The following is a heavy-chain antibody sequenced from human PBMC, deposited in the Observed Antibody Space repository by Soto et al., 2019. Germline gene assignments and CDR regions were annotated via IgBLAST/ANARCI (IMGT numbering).Heavy chain of an antibody. V-gene: IGHV3-21*06. D-gene: IGHD3-10*01. CDR3: AREGVHNYTEYYFDD. J-gene: IGHJ4*02. CDR1: GFTFRYYP. CDR2: ISGVRDYI. Sequence: LXLSCAASGFTFRYYPLHWFRLAPGKGLEWVSSISGVRDYIRYADSVKGRFAISRDNAKTSLYLQMNSLTAGDTAVYYCAREGVHNYTEYYFDDWGQGTLVTVSS.